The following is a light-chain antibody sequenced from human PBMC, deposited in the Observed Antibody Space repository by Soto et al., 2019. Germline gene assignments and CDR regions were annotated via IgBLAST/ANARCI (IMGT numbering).Light chain of an antibody. CDR2: GAS. J-gene: IGKJ1*01. CDR3: QQYGSSGT. CDR1: QIVNTN. Sequence: VLTQSPATLSVSPGDRATLSCRASQIVNTNLAWYQHKPGQAPRLLIHGASTRATGIPARFSGSGSGTDFTLTISRLEPEDFAVYYCQQYGSSGTFGQGTKVDIK. V-gene: IGKV3-20*01.